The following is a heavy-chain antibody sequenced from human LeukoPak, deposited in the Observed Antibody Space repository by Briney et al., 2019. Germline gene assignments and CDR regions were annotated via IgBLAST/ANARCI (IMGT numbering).Heavy chain of an antibody. CDR1: GGSFSGYY. Sequence: SETLSLTCAVCGGSFSGYYWSWIRQPPGKGLEWIGEINHSGSTNYNPSLKSRVTISVDTSKNQFSLKLSSVTAADTAVYYCARTRGYSYGYFRFDYWGQGTLVTVSS. J-gene: IGHJ4*02. CDR2: INHSGST. CDR3: ARTRGYSYGYFRFDY. V-gene: IGHV4-34*01. D-gene: IGHD5-18*01.